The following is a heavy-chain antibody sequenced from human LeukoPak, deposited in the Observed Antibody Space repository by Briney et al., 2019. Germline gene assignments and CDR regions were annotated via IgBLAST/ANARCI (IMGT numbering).Heavy chain of an antibody. CDR1: GFTFSSSA. CDR3: ARDPGY. V-gene: IGHV3-23*01. D-gene: IGHD1-1*01. Sequence: GGSLRLSCAASGFTFSSSAISWVRQAPGKGLEWVSAISDSGGFTLYADSVKGRFTISRDNSKNTLYLQMNSLRAEDTAVYYCARDPGYWGQGTLVTVSS. J-gene: IGHJ4*02. CDR2: ISDSGGFT.